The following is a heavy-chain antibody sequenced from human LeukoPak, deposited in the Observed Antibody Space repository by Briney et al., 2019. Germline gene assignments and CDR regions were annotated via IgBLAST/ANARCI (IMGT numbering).Heavy chain of an antibody. Sequence: SETLSLTCTVSGGSISSYYWSWIRQPAGKGLEWIGRIYTSGSTNYNPSLKSRVTMSVDTSKNQFSLKLSSVTAADTAVYYCARVGDDSSGYLSWFDPWGQGTLVTVSS. V-gene: IGHV4-4*07. J-gene: IGHJ5*02. D-gene: IGHD3-22*01. CDR3: ARVGDDSSGYLSWFDP. CDR1: GGSISSYY. CDR2: IYTSGST.